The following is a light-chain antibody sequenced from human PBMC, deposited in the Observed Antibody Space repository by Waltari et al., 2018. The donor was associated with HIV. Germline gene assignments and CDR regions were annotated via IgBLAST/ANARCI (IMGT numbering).Light chain of an antibody. J-gene: IGKJ4*01. V-gene: IGKV4-1*01. Sequence: IVTTQSPDSLAVSLGARATISCKSRQSVLSSSNNQNYLTWYQQKPGQPPKLIMYWASTRKSGVPDRFSGSGSGTDFTLTISCLQAEDVAVYYCQQFYSSPPTFGGGTKVEIK. CDR2: WAS. CDR3: QQFYSSPPT. CDR1: QSVLSSSNNQNY.